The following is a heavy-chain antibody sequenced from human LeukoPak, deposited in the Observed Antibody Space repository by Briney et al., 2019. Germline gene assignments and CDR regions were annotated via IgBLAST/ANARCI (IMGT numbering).Heavy chain of an antibody. J-gene: IGHJ4*02. CDR3: ARGAMTYYDYVWGSYRSAPPDY. CDR2: IYTSGST. CDR1: GGSISSGGYS. Sequence: SETLSLTCAVSGGSISSGGYSWSWIRQPAGKGLEWIGRIYTSGSTKYNPSLKSRVTISVDTSKNQFSLKLSSVTAADTAVYYCARGAMTYYDYVWGSYRSAPPDYWGQGTLVTVSS. D-gene: IGHD3-16*02. V-gene: IGHV4-61*02.